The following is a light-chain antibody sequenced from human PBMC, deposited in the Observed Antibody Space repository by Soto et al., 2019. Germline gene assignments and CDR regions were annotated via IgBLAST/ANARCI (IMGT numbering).Light chain of an antibody. CDR1: SSNIGAGYD. V-gene: IGLV1-40*01. CDR2: GNN. J-gene: IGLJ1*01. CDR3: QSDDGSLRV. Sequence: QAVVTQPPSVSGAPGQRVTISCTGSSSNIGAGYDVHWYQQLPGTAPKLLIFGNNHRPSGVPYRFSGSKSGTSASLAITGLQAEDEADYYCQSDDGSLRVFGTGTKLTVL.